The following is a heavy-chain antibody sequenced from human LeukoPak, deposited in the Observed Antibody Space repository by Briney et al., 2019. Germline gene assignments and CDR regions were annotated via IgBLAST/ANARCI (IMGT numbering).Heavy chain of an antibody. CDR3: ARGLTRTYYYYYGMDV. J-gene: IGHJ6*02. CDR2: INHSGST. CDR1: GGSFSGYY. D-gene: IGHD3-3*01. Sequence: SETLSLTCAVYGGSFSGYYWSWIRQPPGKGLEGIGEINHSGSTNYNPSLKSRVTISVDTSKNQFSLKQSSVTAADTAVYYCARGLTRTYYYYYGMDVWGQGTTVTVSS. V-gene: IGHV4-34*01.